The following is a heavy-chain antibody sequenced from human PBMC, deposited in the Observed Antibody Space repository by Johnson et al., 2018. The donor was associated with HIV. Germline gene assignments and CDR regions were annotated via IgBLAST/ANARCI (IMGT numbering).Heavy chain of an antibody. J-gene: IGHJ3*01. D-gene: IGHD3-16*01. V-gene: IGHV3-30*02. CDR2: TRYDGSDE. CDR3: ARDPGGMDGSFDL. CDR1: GFTFSYYG. Sequence: VESGGGVVQPGGSLRLSCATSGFTFSYYGLHWVRQATGVGLEWVAFTRYDGSDEFYADSVKGRFTISRDTSKNTLYLQMNSLTVGDTALYYCARDPGGMDGSFDLWGQGTMVTVSS.